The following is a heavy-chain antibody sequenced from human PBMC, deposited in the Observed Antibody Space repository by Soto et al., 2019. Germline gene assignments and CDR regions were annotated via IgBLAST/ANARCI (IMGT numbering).Heavy chain of an antibody. V-gene: IGHV3-33*01. CDR1: GFTFSSYG. CDR3: ARDYSQEIAVAGGFDY. CDR2: IWYDGSNK. Sequence: QVQLVESGGGVVQPGGSLRLSCAASGFTFSSYGMHWVRQAPGKGLEWVAVIWYDGSNKYYADSVKGRFTISRDNSKNTLYLQMNSLRAEDTAVYYCARDYSQEIAVAGGFDYWGQGTLVTVSS. D-gene: IGHD6-19*01. J-gene: IGHJ4*02.